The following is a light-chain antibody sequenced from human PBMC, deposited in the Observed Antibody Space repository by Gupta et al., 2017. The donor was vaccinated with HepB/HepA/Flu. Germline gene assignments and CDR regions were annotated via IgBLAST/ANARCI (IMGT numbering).Light chain of an antibody. V-gene: IGLV8-61*01. CDR2: TTN. CDR3: VLYVGGGTWV. J-gene: IGLJ3*02. CDR1: SGSVSTDNY. Sequence: QTVVTQEPSFSVSPGGTVKITCGLSSGSVSTDNYPSWYQQTPGQAPRTLIYTTNTRSSEVPDRFSGSILGNKAALTITGAQADDESDYYCVLYVGGGTWVFGGGTKLTVL.